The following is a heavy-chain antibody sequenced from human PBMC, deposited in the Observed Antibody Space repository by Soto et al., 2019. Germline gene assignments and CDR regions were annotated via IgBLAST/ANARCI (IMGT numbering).Heavy chain of an antibody. CDR1: GFTFSSYW. D-gene: IGHD5-18*01. J-gene: IGHJ4*02. V-gene: IGHV3-74*01. CDR3: GRGGSDSPMAPGY. Sequence: GGSLRLSCAASGFTFSSYWMHWVRQAPGKGLVWVSRINPDGSATNYADSVKGRFTISRDNAKNTLYLQMNSLRAEDTAVFYCGRGGSDSPMAPGYWGQGTLVTVS. CDR2: INPDGSAT.